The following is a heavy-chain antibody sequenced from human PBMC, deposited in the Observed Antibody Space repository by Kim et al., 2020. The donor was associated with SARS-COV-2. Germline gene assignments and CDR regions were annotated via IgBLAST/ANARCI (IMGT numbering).Heavy chain of an antibody. CDR1: GFTFSSYG. D-gene: IGHD2-15*01. CDR2: ISYDGSNK. V-gene: IGHV3-30*18. CDR3: AKDLHCSGGSCYSPDY. J-gene: IGHJ4*02. Sequence: GGSLRLSCAASGFTFSSYGMHWVRQAPGKGLEWVAVISYDGSNKYYADSVKGRFTISRDNSKNTLYLQMNSLRAEDTAVYYCAKDLHCSGGSCYSPDYWGQGTLVTVSS.